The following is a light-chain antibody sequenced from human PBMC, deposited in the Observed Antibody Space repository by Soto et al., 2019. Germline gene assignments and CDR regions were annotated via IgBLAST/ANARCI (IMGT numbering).Light chain of an antibody. Sequence: QLVLTQSPSASASLGASVKLTCTLSSGHSSYAIAWHQQQPEKGPRYLMKLNSDGSHSKGDGIPDRFSGSSSGAERYLTISSLQSEDEADYYCQTWGTGPWVFDGGTKVTVL. CDR2: LNSDGSH. J-gene: IGLJ3*02. V-gene: IGLV4-69*01. CDR1: SGHSSYA. CDR3: QTWGTGPWV.